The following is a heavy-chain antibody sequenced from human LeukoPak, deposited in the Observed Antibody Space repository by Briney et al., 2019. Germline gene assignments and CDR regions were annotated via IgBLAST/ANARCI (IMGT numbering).Heavy chain of an antibody. V-gene: IGHV4-34*01. CDR3: ARGTMMVGP. CDR2: INHSGST. Sequence: SETLSLTCTVSGGSISSYYWSWIRQPPGKGLEWIGEINHSGSTNYNPSLKSRVTISVDTSKNQFSLKLSSVTAADTAVYYCARGTMMVGPWGQGTLVTVSS. J-gene: IGHJ5*02. CDR1: GGSISSYY. D-gene: IGHD3-22*01.